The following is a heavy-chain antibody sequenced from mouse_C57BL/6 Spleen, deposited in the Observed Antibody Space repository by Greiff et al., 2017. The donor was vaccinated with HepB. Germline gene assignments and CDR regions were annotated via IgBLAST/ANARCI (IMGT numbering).Heavy chain of an antibody. J-gene: IGHJ2*01. Sequence: QVQLQQPGAGLVKPGASVKLSCKASGYTITSYRMHWVKQRPGQGLEWIGMIHPNSGSTNYNEKFKSKATLTVEKSSSTAYMQLSSLTSEDSAVYYCARVDKTYWGQGTTLTVSS. CDR3: ARVDKTY. CDR2: IHPNSGST. CDR1: GYTITSYR. V-gene: IGHV1-64*01.